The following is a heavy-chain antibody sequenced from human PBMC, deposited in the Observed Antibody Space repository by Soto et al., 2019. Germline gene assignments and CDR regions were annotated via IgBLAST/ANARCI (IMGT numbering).Heavy chain of an antibody. V-gene: IGHV4-34*01. Sequence: SETLSLTFAVYGGSFSGYYWSWIGQPPGKGLEWSGEINHRGSTNYNPCLKSRVTISVDTSKDQFSLKLSCVTSADTAVYDCARVPGGSYYDYYYGMDGWGQGATVTVSS. D-gene: IGHD1-26*01. CDR1: GGSFSGYY. CDR3: ARVPGGSYYDYYYGMDG. J-gene: IGHJ6*02. CDR2: INHRGST.